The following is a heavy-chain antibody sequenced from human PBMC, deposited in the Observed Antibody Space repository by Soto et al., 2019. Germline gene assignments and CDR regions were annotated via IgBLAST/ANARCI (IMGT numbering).Heavy chain of an antibody. CDR3: ARYTQRRDGYNLCDSSDHRMFV. V-gene: IGHV1-46*01. D-gene: IGHD5-12*01. CDR1: GYGFTYYY. Sequence: VSYPATGYGFTYYYMHWVRQAGGRGLEWVGIINPSGGSTSYAQKFQGSVTMTRDTSTSTVYMELSSLRSDDTAVYYCARYTQRRDGYNLCDSSDHRMFVWGQGTTVTV. J-gene: IGHJ6*02. CDR2: INPSGGST.